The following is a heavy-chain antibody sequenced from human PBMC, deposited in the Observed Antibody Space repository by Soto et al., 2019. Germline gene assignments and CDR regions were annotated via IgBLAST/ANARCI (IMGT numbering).Heavy chain of an antibody. CDR3: ARGAATRGYYYYYMDV. CDR1: GFTFSSYA. D-gene: IGHD2-15*01. Sequence: EVQLVESGGGLVQPGGSLRLSCAASGFTFSSYAMHWVRQAPGKGLEYVSAISSNGGSTYYANSVKGRFTISRDNSKTTLYLQMGSLRAEDMAVYYCARGAATRGYYYYYMDVWGKGTTVTVSS. V-gene: IGHV3-64*01. CDR2: ISSNGGST. J-gene: IGHJ6*03.